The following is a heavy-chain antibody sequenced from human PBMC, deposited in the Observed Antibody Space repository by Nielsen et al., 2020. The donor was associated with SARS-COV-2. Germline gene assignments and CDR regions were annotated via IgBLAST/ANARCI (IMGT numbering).Heavy chain of an antibody. J-gene: IGHJ6*02. CDR2: INWNGGST. Sequence: GESLKISCAASGFSFSTYAMGWVRQAPGKGLEWVSGINWNGGSTGYADSVKGRFTISRDNAKNSLYLQMNSLRAEDTAVYYCARVSGQGGWGPIYYGMDVWGQGTTVTVSS. CDR1: GFSFSTYA. CDR3: ARVSGQGGWGPIYYGMDV. D-gene: IGHD6-19*01. V-gene: IGHV3-20*04.